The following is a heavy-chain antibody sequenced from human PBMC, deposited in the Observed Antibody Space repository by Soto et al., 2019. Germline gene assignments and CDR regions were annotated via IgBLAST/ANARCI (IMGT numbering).Heavy chain of an antibody. CDR3: GKERRGSAWFGSNY. Sequence: PGGSLSLSCAASGFTFSSYAMSWVRRAPGKGLEWVSAISGNGAETSYADSVRGRFTISRDNSKDTLFLHMNSLRADDTAGYYCGKERRGSAWFGSNYWGLG. V-gene: IGHV3-23*01. CDR2: ISGNGAET. D-gene: IGHD6-19*01. J-gene: IGHJ4*02. CDR1: GFTFSSYA.